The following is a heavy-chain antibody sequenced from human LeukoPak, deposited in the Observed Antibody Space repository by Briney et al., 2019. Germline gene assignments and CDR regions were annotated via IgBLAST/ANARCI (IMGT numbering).Heavy chain of an antibody. CDR2: IYHSGST. V-gene: IGHV4-30-2*01. Sequence: KASQTLSLTCAVSGGSISSGGYSWSWIRQPPGKGLEWIGYIYHSGSTYYNPSLKSRVTISVDTSKNQFSLKLSSVTAADTAVYYCVRLYGPWFDPWSQGTLVTVSS. CDR3: VRLYGPWFDP. CDR1: GGSISSGGYS. D-gene: IGHD2-2*02. J-gene: IGHJ5*02.